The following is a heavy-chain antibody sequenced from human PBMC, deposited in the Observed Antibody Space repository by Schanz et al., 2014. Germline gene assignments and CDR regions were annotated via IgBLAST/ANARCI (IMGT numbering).Heavy chain of an antibody. V-gene: IGHV3-11*05. CDR1: GFTFSSYA. D-gene: IGHD2-2*01. CDR3: ARRASCSRIGCPFDS. J-gene: IGHJ4*02. CDR2: ISSGSSYA. Sequence: VQLVESGGGLVQPGGSLRLSCAASGFTFSSYAMSWVRQAPGKGLEWVSDISSGSSYANYADSVKGRFTISRDNAKNSLYLQMNSLKTEDTAMYYCARRASCSRIGCPFDSWGQGTLVTVSS.